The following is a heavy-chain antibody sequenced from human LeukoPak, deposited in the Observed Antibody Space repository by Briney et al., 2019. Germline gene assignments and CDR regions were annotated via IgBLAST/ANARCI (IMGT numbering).Heavy chain of an antibody. D-gene: IGHD5-24*01. J-gene: IGHJ4*02. CDR3: ASQQLQWRVSYYFDD. CDR2: INPNSGGT. V-gene: IGHV1-2*02. CDR1: GYIFTGYY. Sequence: ASVKVFCKASGYIFTGYYMHWVRQAPGQGLEWMGWINPNSGGTKYAQKFQGRVTMTRDTSISTAYMELSRLGSDDTALYYCASQQLQWRVSYYFDDWGQGTLVTVSS.